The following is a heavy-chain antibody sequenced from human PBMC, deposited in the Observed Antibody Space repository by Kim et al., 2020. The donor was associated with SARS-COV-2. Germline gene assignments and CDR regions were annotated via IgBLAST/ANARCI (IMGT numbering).Heavy chain of an antibody. J-gene: IGHJ4*02. CDR1: GFTFSSYG. CDR2: ISYDGSNK. V-gene: IGHV3-30*18. D-gene: IGHD3-16*02. CDR3: AKDRGGYLPY. Sequence: GGSLRLSCAASGFTFSSYGMHWVRQAPGKGLEWVAVISYDGSNKYYADPVKGRFTISRDNSKNTLYLQMNSLRAEDTAVYYCAKDRGGYLPYWGQGTLVTVSS.